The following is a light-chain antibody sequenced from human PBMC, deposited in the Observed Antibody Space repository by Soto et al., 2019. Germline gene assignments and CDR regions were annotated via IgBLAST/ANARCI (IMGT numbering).Light chain of an antibody. J-gene: IGKJ1*01. V-gene: IGKV3-20*01. CDR3: QQYDSWT. CDR1: QSISSPY. CDR2: GAS. Sequence: EIVLRQPPGTMSLSPGERATLSCRASQSISSPYLAWYQQKPGQAPRLLIDGASSRATGIPDRFSGSGSGTDFTLTISRLEPEDFAVYYCQQYDSWTFGQGTKV.